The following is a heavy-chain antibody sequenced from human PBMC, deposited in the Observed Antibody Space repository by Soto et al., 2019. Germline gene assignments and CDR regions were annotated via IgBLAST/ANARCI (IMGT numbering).Heavy chain of an antibody. D-gene: IGHD2-15*01. CDR3: AEDRWAGRNSAFYFDF. J-gene: IGHJ4*02. CDR1: GFKFSNYA. V-gene: IGHV3-23*01. CDR2: ISATGGGT. Sequence: PGGSLRLSCAASGFKFSNYAMSWVRQAPGKGLEWVSLISATGGGTYYADSVKGRFTISRDNSHNTLYLQVHSLTAEDTAVYYCAEDRWAGRNSAFYFDFWGQGAQVTVSS.